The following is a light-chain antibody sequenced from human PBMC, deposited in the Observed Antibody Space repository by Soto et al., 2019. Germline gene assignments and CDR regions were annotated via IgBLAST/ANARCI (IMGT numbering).Light chain of an antibody. CDR2: KAS. CDR3: QQFNNFSWR. V-gene: IGKV1-5*03. CDR1: ESISIW. Sequence: DIQMTQSPSTLSASVGDRVTITCRASESISIWLAWHQQKPGKAPKLLIYKASTLKSGVPSRFSGSGSGTEFTLTISSLQPDDFATYYCQQFNNFSWRFGQGTKVEIK. J-gene: IGKJ1*01.